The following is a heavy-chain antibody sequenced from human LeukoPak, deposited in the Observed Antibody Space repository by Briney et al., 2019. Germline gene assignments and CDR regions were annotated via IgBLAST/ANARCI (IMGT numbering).Heavy chain of an antibody. V-gene: IGHV3-7*01. CDR3: AIDGAKSRSGGSCYLNWFDP. J-gene: IGHJ5*02. Sequence: GGSLRLSCGASGFSFSDYWMTWVRQAPGKGLEWVANINQDGSEEYYVASVKGRFTISRDNAKNSLYLQMTSLRAEDTAVYYCAIDGAKSRSGGSCYLNWFDPWGQGTLVTVSS. D-gene: IGHD2-15*01. CDR1: GFSFSDYW. CDR2: INQDGSEE.